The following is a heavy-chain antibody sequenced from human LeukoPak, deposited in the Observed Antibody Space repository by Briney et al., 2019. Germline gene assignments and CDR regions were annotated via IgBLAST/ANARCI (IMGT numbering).Heavy chain of an antibody. CDR2: INPDSGGT. CDR1: GYTFSDYY. V-gene: IGHV1-2*02. J-gene: IGHJ5*02. D-gene: IGHD1-14*01. Sequence: GASVKVSCKASGYTFSDYYMQWVRQAPGQGLEWMGWINPDSGGTKYAQKFQDRVTMTSDTSISTAYMELSRLRSDDTAVYYCARDHLLFRQPPNWFDPWGQGTLVTVSS. CDR3: ARDHLLFRQPPNWFDP.